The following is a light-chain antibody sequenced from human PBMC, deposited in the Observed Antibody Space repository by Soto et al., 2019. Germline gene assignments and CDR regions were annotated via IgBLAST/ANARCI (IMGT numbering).Light chain of an antibody. V-gene: IGKV1-5*01. CDR2: DVS. CDR1: QSVIGA. Sequence: DIQMTQSPSTLSASVGYRVTITCRASQSVIGALAWYHHQPGRAPKVLFYDVSTLEAGVPSRFSGFGSGTEFTLAISSLQHDDFGTYYCQQFYMGWTFGQGTRVELK. CDR3: QQFYMGWT. J-gene: IGKJ1*01.